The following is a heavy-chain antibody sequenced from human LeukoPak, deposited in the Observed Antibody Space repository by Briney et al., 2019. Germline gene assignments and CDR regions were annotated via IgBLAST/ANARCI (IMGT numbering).Heavy chain of an antibody. V-gene: IGHV4-39*01. J-gene: IGHJ4*02. CDR2: IYYSGST. Sequence: SETLSLTCTVSGGSISSSSYYWGWIRQPPGKGLEWIGSIYYSGSTYYNPSLKSRVTLSVDTSKNQFSLKLSSVTAADTAVYYCASDIVLMVYALDYWGQGTLVTVSS. CDR1: GGSISSSSYY. D-gene: IGHD2-8*01. CDR3: ASDIVLMVYALDY.